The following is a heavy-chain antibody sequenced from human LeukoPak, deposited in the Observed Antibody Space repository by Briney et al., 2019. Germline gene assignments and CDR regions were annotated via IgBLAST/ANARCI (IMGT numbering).Heavy chain of an antibody. Sequence: GASVKDSCKASGYTFTNYLLHWVRPAAGQGLEWVGRITPSVDTTNYPQKFRDRVTMTRDTSTSTVYMELSSLRSEDTAVYHCVREESGGYFDYWGQGTLVTISS. D-gene: IGHD3-10*01. CDR1: GYTFTNYL. V-gene: IGHV1-46*01. CDR2: ITPSVDTT. CDR3: VREESGGYFDY. J-gene: IGHJ4*02.